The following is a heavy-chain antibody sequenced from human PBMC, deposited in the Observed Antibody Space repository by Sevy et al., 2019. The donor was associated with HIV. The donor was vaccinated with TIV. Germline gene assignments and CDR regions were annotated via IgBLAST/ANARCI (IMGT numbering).Heavy chain of an antibody. Sequence: GGSLRLSCAGSGFTFGSYGMNWVRQAPGKGLEWVSSISSAGDNVSYIDSVKGRFTISRDNSKNTLHLQMNSLRADDTAVYYCATVGRSIRFFDWLLCLGTFDLWGQGTMVTVSS. CDR2: ISSAGDNV. CDR3: ATVGRSIRFFDWLLCLGTFDL. V-gene: IGHV3-23*01. J-gene: IGHJ3*01. D-gene: IGHD3-9*01. CDR1: GFTFGSYG.